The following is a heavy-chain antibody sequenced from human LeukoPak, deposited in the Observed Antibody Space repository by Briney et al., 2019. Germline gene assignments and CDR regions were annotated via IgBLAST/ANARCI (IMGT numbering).Heavy chain of an antibody. J-gene: IGHJ4*02. CDR2: IKQDGSET. V-gene: IGHV3-7*01. Sequence: GGSLRLSCAASRFTLSNYWMSWVRQAPGKGLEWVANIKQDGSETYYEDSVKGRFTISRDNAKNSLSLQMSSLRAEDTAVYYCARQRGSGCLDYWGQGTLVTVSS. D-gene: IGHD6-19*01. CDR3: ARQRGSGCLDY. CDR1: RFTLSNYW.